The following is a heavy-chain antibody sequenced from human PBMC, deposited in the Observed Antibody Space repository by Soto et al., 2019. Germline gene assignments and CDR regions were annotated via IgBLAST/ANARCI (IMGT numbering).Heavy chain of an antibody. CDR3: VQSRCGGDCLEIYSSHAYNGLDV. Sequence: QVTLKESGPTLVKPTQTLTLTCTVSGLSLRTTGVGVGWVRQPPGKALEWLALLYWDDDQRYSPSLRSRLTTAQDIVQKQVVLTMTNMDTVDTATYYCVQSRCGGDCLEIYSSHAYNGLDVWGQGTTVTVSS. J-gene: IGHJ6*02. CDR2: LYWDDDQ. V-gene: IGHV2-5*02. D-gene: IGHD2-21*02. CDR1: GLSLRTTGVG.